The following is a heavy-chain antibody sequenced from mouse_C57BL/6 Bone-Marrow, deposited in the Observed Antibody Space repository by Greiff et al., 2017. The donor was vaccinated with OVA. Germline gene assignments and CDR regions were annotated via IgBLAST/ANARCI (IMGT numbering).Heavy chain of an antibody. CDR1: GYTFTSYG. J-gene: IGHJ3*01. D-gene: IGHD3-1*01. CDR2: IYPRSGNT. CDR3: ARDHTARRAWCAV. V-gene: IGHV1-81*01. Sequence: QVQLQQSGAELARPGASVKLSCKASGYTFTSYGISWVKQRTGQGLEWIGEIYPRSGNTYYNEKFKGKATLTVAKSSSTAYMELRSLTSEDTAVYFCARDHTARRAWCAVWGQGTLVTVSA.